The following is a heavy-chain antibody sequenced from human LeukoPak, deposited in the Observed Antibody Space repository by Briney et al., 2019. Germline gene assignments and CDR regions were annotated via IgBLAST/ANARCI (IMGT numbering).Heavy chain of an antibody. CDR2: IIPIFGTA. Sequence: SVKVSCKASEGTFSSYAISWVRQAPGQGLEWMGGIIPIFGTANYAQKFQGRVTITTDESTSTAYMELSSLRSDDTAVYYCTIIPNVILFTHYFEYWGQGTLVTVSS. CDR3: TIIPNVILFTHYFEY. V-gene: IGHV1-69*05. CDR1: EGTFSSYA. J-gene: IGHJ4*02. D-gene: IGHD2-21*01.